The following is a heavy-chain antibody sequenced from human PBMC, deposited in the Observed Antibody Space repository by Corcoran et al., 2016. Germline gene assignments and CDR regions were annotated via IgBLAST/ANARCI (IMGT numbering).Heavy chain of an antibody. CDR2: INHSGST. CDR1: GGSVSGYY. J-gene: IGHJ6*02. V-gene: IGHV4-34*01. Sequence: QVQLQQWGTGLLKPSETLSLTCAVFGGSVSGYYWSWIRQPPGKGLEWIGEINHSGSTNYSPSLKSRVTISVDTSKNQFSLKLSSVTAADTAVYYCAGAQYYYYGMDVWGQGTTVTVSS. CDR3: AGAQYYYYGMDV.